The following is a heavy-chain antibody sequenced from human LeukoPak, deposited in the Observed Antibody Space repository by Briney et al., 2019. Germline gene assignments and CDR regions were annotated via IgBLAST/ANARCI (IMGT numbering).Heavy chain of an antibody. J-gene: IGHJ4*02. CDR3: ARDSSGYSYGYYGY. CDR1: GGSISSSSYY. CDR2: IYYSGST. V-gene: IGHV4-39*07. Sequence: SETLSLTCTVSGGSISSSSYYWGWIRQPPGKGLEWIGSIYYSGSTYYNPSLKSRVTISVDTSKNQFSLKLSSVTAADTAVYYCARDSSGYSYGYYGYWGQGTLVTVSS. D-gene: IGHD5-18*01.